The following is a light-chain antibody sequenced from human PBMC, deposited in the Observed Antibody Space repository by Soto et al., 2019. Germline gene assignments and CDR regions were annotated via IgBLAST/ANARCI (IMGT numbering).Light chain of an antibody. CDR2: GAS. J-gene: IGKJ1*01. CDR1: QSVSSSY. CDR3: QQYGSSPWT. Sequence: EIVLTQSPGTLSLSPGERATLSGRASQSVSSSYLAWYQQKPGQAPRLVIYGASSRATGIPDRFSGSGSGTDFTLTISSLEPEDFAVYECQQYGSSPWTFGQGTKVDIK. V-gene: IGKV3-20*01.